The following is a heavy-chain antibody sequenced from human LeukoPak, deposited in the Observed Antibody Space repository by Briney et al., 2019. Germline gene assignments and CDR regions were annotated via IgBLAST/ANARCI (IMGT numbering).Heavy chain of an antibody. V-gene: IGHV4-4*07. D-gene: IGHD5-12*01. Sequence: SETLSLTCTVSGGSISSYYWSWIRQPAGKGLEWIGRIYTSGSTNYNPSLKSRVTMSVDTPKNQFSLKLSSVTAADTAVYYCARSIVATITGVMDWFDPWGQGTLVTVSS. CDR3: ARSIVATITGVMDWFDP. CDR1: GGSISSYY. J-gene: IGHJ5*02. CDR2: IYTSGST.